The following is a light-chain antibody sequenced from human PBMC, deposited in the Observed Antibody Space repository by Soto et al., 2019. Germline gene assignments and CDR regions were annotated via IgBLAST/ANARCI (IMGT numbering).Light chain of an antibody. CDR1: QSGSSSY. J-gene: IGKJ4*01. V-gene: IGKV3-20*01. CDR3: QQYGSSPPLT. CDR2: GAS. Sequence: EIVLTQSPGTLSLSPGERATLSCRASQSGSSSYLAWYQQKPGQAPRLLIYGASSRATGLPDRFSGSGSGTDCTLTSSILEPEDFAVYYCQQYGSSPPLTFGGGTKVEIK.